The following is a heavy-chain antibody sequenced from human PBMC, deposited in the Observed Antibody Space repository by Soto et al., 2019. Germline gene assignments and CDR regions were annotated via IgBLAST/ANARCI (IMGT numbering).Heavy chain of an antibody. J-gene: IGHJ4*02. Sequence: QVQLVQSGAEVKKPGASVKVSCKASGYTFTSYAMHWVRQAPGQRLEWMGWSNAGNGNTKYSQKFQGRVTITRDTYARTAYMELSSLRSEDTAVYYCARINLGYCSGGSCYEFDYWGQGTLVTVSS. CDR1: GYTFTSYA. V-gene: IGHV1-3*01. CDR3: ARINLGYCSGGSCYEFDY. CDR2: SNAGNGNT. D-gene: IGHD2-15*01.